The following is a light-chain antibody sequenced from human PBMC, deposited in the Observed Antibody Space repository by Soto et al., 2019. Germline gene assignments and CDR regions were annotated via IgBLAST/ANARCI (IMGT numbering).Light chain of an antibody. Sequence: EIVMTQSPATLSVSPGEGATVSCRASQSVSSHLAWYQHKPGQAPRLLFYDASTRATGIPARFSGSGSGTDFTLTISRLEPEDFAVYYCHQYGTAPWTFGQGTKVDIK. V-gene: IGKV3-15*01. J-gene: IGKJ1*01. CDR3: HQYGTAPWT. CDR2: DAS. CDR1: QSVSSH.